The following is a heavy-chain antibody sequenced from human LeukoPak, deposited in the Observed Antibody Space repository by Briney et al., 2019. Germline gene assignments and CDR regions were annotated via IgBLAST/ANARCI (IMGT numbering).Heavy chain of an antibody. V-gene: IGHV3-30*03. Sequence: GGSLRLSCAASGFTFSSYAMSWVRQAPGKGLEWVAVISYDGSNKYYADSVKGRFTISRDNSKNTLYLQMNSLRAEDTAVYYCAATTVTTWSVNDYWGQGTLVTVSS. CDR1: GFTFSSYA. CDR3: AATTVTTWSVNDY. J-gene: IGHJ4*02. D-gene: IGHD4-17*01. CDR2: ISYDGSNK.